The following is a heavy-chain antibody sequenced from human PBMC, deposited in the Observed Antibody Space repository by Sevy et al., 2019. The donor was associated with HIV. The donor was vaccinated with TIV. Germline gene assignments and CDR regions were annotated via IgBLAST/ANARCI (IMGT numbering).Heavy chain of an antibody. V-gene: IGHV3-13*01. D-gene: IGHD2-15*01. CDR3: ARVRRYCSGGSCYFDDAFDI. CDR1: GFTFSSYD. Sequence: GGSLRLSCAASGFTFSSYDMHWVRQATGKGLEWVSAIGTAGDTYYPGSVKGRFTISRENAKNSLYFQMNSLRAGDTAVYYCARVRRYCSGGSCYFDDAFDIWGQGTMVTVSS. J-gene: IGHJ3*02. CDR2: IGTAGDT.